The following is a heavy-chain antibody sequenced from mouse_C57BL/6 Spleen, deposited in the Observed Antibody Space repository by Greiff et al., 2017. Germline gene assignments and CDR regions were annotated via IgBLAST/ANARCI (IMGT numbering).Heavy chain of an antibody. D-gene: IGHD2-4*01. CDR2: ISSGGDYT. CDR3: TGGDDYPFAY. CDR1: GFTFSSYA. J-gene: IGHJ3*01. V-gene: IGHV5-9-1*02. Sequence: EVQVVESGEGLVKPGGSLKLSCAASGFTFSSYAMSWVRQTPEKRLEWVAYISSGGDYTYYADTVKGRFTISRDNARNTLYLQMSSLKSEDTAMYYCTGGDDYPFAYWGQGTLVTVSA.